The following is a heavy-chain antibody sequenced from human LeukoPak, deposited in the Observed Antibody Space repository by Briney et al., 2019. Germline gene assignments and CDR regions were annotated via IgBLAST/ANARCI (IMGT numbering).Heavy chain of an antibody. V-gene: IGHV3-48*04. CDR3: AGGRLGGRSGTDY. D-gene: IGHD2-15*01. CDR2: ISSGSSTI. CDR1: GFTFSSYS. J-gene: IGHJ4*02. Sequence: GGSLRLSCAASGFTFSSYSMNWVRQAPGKGLEWVSYISSGSSTIYYADSVKGRFTISRDNAKNSLYLQMNSLRAEDTAVYYCAGGRLGGRSGTDYWGQGTLVTVSS.